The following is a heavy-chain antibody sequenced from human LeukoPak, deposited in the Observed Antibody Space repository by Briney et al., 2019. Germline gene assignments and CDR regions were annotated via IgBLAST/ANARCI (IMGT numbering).Heavy chain of an antibody. CDR3: AKDGVGYDFWSGYPGVNWFDL. J-gene: IGHJ5*02. CDR1: GFTFSSYG. V-gene: IGHV3-33*06. D-gene: IGHD3-3*01. CDR2: IWYDGSNK. Sequence: GGSLRLSCAASGFTFSSYGMHWVRRAPGKGLEWVAVIWYDGSNKYYADSVKGRFTISRDNSKNTLYLQMNSLRAEDTAVYYCAKDGVGYDFWSGYPGVNWFDLWGQGTLVTVSS.